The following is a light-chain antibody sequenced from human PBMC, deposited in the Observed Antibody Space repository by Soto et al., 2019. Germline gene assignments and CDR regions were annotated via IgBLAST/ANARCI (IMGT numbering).Light chain of an antibody. J-gene: IGLJ1*01. CDR3: ISYTNINTRAGV. CDR1: SGDIGSYNR. Sequence: QSVLTQPASVSGSPGQSITISCTGTSGDIGSYNRVSWYQQHPAKAPKLIIYEVTDRPSGVSNRFSGSNSGNTASLTISGLQAEDEGEYYCISYTNINTRAGVFGTGTKVTV. V-gene: IGLV2-14*01. CDR2: EVT.